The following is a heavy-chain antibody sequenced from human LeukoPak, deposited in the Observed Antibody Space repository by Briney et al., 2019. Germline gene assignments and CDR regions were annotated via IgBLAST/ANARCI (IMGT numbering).Heavy chain of an antibody. CDR3: ARDWELGY. CDR1: EGSISHYY. D-gene: IGHD1-7*01. V-gene: IGHV4-59*01. CDR2: INYIGNT. J-gene: IGHJ4*02. Sequence: PSETLSLTCTVSEGSISHYYWNWIRQPPGKGLEWIGNINYIGNTNHNPSLKTRATISVDTSKNQFSLTLRSVTAADTALYYCARDWELGYWGQGTRVTVSS.